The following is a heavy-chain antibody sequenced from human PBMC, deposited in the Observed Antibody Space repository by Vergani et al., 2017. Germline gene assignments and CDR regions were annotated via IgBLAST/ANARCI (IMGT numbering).Heavy chain of an antibody. CDR3: ARSGYCAHGVCYMTYYYYMDV. Sequence: QVQLEESGGGVVQPGRSLRLSCAGSGFTLSSHAMHWVRQAPGKGLEWVAFIWYDGSKEYYADSVKGRFTISIDNSKNTLYLQMNNLRAADTAVYYCARSGYCAHGVCYMTYYYYMDVGGKGTAVTVSS. CDR1: GFTLSSHA. D-gene: IGHD2-8*01. J-gene: IGHJ6*03. V-gene: IGHV3-33*01. CDR2: IWYDGSKE.